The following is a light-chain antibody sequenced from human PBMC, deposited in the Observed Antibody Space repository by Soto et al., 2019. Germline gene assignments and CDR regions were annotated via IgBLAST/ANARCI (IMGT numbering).Light chain of an antibody. Sequence: QSVLTQPPSASGSPGQSVTISCTGTSSDVGGYNYVSWYQQHPGKAPKLMISEISKPPSGVPDRFSGSKSANTASLTVSGLQAEDEADYYCSSFAGNNNLVFGGGTKLTVL. CDR2: EIS. CDR1: SSDVGGYNY. V-gene: IGLV2-8*01. J-gene: IGLJ2*01. CDR3: SSFAGNNNLV.